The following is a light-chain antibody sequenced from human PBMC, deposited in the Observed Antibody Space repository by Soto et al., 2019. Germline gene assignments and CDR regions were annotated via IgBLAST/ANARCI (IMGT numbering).Light chain of an antibody. V-gene: IGLV1-44*01. J-gene: IGLJ2*01. CDR1: RFNIGSNT. Sequence: QPVLTQPPSASETPGQRVTISCSGSRFNIGSNTVNWYQQLPGTAPKLLIYSNNQRPSGVPDRISGSKSGTSASLAISGLQSEDEADYYCAAWDDSLNGVVFGGGTKLTVL. CDR3: AAWDDSLNGVV. CDR2: SNN.